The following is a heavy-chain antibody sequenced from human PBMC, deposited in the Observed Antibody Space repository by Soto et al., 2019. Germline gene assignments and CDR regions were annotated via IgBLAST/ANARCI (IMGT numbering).Heavy chain of an antibody. J-gene: IGHJ5*02. D-gene: IGHD5-12*01. CDR1: GGSISSYY. CDR3: ARSSGYDRYKWFDP. CDR2: IYYSGST. V-gene: IGHV4-59*01. Sequence: SETLSLTCTVSGGSISSYYWSWIRQPPGKGLEWIGYIYYSGSTNYNPSLKSRVTISVDTSKNQFSLKLSSVTAADTAVYYCARSSGYDRYKWFDPWGQGTLVTVSS.